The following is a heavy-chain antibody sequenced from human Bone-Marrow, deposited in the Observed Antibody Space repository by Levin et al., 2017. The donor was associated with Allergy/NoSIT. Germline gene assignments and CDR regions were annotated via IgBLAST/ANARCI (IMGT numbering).Heavy chain of an antibody. D-gene: IGHD4/OR15-4a*01. CDR3: ARDHLAEAQGDYFNYGMDV. Sequence: GGSLRLSCAASGFTFTTYWMHWVRQVPGKGLVWVAHINIDGSNTIYADSVKGRFTISRDNAENTLYLQMNSLRAEDTGLYYCARDHLAEAQGDYFNYGMDVWGQGTTVTVSS. V-gene: IGHV3-74*01. J-gene: IGHJ6*02. CDR2: INIDGSNT. CDR1: GFTFTTYW.